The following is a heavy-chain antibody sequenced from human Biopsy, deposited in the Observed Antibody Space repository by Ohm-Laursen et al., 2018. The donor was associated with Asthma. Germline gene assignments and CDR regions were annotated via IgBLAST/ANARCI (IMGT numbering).Heavy chain of an antibody. CDR2: VHSTGST. Sequence: SDTLSPTCTVSPGSINDYYWNWIRQFPGKGLEWIGYVHSTGSTRFNPSLKSRLTISVDTSVDQVSLKLTSVTAADTAVYYCARATSTWSQSGPHYFDHWGQGTLVTVSS. J-gene: IGHJ4*02. V-gene: IGHV4-59*07. CDR3: ARATSTWSQSGPHYFDH. CDR1: PGSINDYY. D-gene: IGHD6-13*01.